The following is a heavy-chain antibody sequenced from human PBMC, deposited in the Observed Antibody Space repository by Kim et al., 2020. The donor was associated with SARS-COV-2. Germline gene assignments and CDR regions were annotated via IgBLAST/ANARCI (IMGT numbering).Heavy chain of an antibody. CDR2: IKQDGSEK. D-gene: IGHD4-4*01. Sequence: GGSLRLSCAASGFTFSTYWMSWVRQAPGKGLEWVANIKQDGSEKYYVDSVKGRFTISRDNAKNSLYLQMNSLRAEDTAVYYCARDYSSSDYSKPFDYWGQGTLVTVSS. CDR3: ARDYSSSDYSKPFDY. J-gene: IGHJ4*02. CDR1: GFTFSTYW. V-gene: IGHV3-7*03.